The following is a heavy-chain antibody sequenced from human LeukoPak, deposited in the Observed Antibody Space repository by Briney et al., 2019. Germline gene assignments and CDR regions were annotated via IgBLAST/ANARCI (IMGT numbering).Heavy chain of an antibody. Sequence: PGGSLRLSCAASGFTFSSHGMHWVRQAPGKGLEWVAVISYDGSNKYYADSVKGRFTISRDNSKNTLYLQMNSLRAEDTAVYYCAKTHFRGFYYDSSGYSYFDYWGQGTLVTVSS. J-gene: IGHJ4*02. CDR1: GFTFSSHG. V-gene: IGHV3-30*18. D-gene: IGHD3-22*01. CDR2: ISYDGSNK. CDR3: AKTHFRGFYYDSSGYSYFDY.